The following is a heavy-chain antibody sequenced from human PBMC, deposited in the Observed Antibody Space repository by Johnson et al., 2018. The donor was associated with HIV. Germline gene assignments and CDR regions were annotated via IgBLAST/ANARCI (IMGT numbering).Heavy chain of an antibody. J-gene: IGHJ3*02. Sequence: VQLVESGGGVVQPGRSLRLSCAASGFTFSSYAMHWVRQAPGKGLEWVAVISYDGSNKYYGDSVKGRFSISRDNSKNTLYLQMNSLRAEDTAVYYCARDATAAGARTFDIWGQGTMVTVSS. CDR3: ARDATAAGARTFDI. V-gene: IGHV3-30*04. CDR1: GFTFSSYA. D-gene: IGHD6-13*01. CDR2: ISYDGSNK.